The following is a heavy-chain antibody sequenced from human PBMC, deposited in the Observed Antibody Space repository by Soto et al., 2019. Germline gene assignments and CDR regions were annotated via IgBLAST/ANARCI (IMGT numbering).Heavy chain of an antibody. V-gene: IGHV1-18*01. Sequence: QVQLVQSGAEVKKPGASVKVSCKASGYTFTTYAISWVRQAPGQGLEWMGRISTYNGNTKYAQKLQGRDTMTTDTSTSTAYMELRSLRSDDTAVYYCARDPQYSTSSQVFDSWGQGTLVTVSS. CDR2: ISTYNGNT. D-gene: IGHD6-6*01. CDR1: GYTFTTYA. J-gene: IGHJ4*02. CDR3: ARDPQYSTSSQVFDS.